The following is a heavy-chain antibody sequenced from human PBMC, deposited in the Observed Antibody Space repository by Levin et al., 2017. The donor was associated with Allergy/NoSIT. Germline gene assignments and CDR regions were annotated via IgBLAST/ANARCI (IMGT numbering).Heavy chain of an antibody. V-gene: IGHV4-59*01. CDR3: ARHKLYESSSYPFDY. CDR1: NGSISRYY. CDR2: IYYSGTT. J-gene: IGHJ4*02. Sequence: SETLSLTCTVSNGSISRYYWSWIRQPPGKGLEWIGYIYYSGTTKYNPSLKSRVTISVDTSKNQFSLNLSSVTAADTAFYYCARHKLYESSSYPFDYWGQGTLVTVSS. D-gene: IGHD3-22*01.